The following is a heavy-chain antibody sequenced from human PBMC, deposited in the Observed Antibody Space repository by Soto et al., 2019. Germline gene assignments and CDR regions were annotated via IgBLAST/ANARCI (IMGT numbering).Heavy chain of an antibody. D-gene: IGHD3-3*01. J-gene: IGHJ5*02. CDR1: GGSISSGDYY. CDR3: ATRITVFGLLIPPFDP. Sequence: PSETLSLTCTVSGGSISSGDYYWSWVRQPPGKDLEYIGEINHTGGTHYNPSLKSRVTMSVDTSKNQFSLRLSSVTAADTAIYYCATRITVFGLLIPPFDPWGQGTQVTVSS. V-gene: IGHV4-30-4*02. CDR2: INHTGGT.